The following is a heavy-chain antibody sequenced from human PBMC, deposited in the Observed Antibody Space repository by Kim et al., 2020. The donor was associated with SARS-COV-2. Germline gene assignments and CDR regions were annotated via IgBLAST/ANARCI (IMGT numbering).Heavy chain of an antibody. J-gene: IGHJ6*02. V-gene: IGHV1-2*04. Sequence: ASVKVSCKASGYTFTGYYMHWVRQAPGQGLEWMGWINPNSGGTNYAQKFQCWVTMTRDTSISTAYMELSRLRSDDTAVYYCARDLSGSYPYGMDVWGQGTTVTVSS. D-gene: IGHD3-10*01. CDR1: GYTFTGYY. CDR2: INPNSGGT. CDR3: ARDLSGSYPYGMDV.